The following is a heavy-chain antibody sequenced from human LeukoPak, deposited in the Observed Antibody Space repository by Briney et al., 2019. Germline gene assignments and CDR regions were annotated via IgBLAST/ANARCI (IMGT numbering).Heavy chain of an antibody. D-gene: IGHD6-13*01. CDR3: AGDLFRAAGYFYFLDL. J-gene: IGHJ6*03. V-gene: IGHV4-59*01. Sequence: SETLSLTCTVSGGSISSYYWSWIRLPPGKGLEWIGYIYYSGTTNYNPSLKRRVTMSMDTSNNQLYLKLSYVTAADTAVYYCAGDLFRAAGYFYFLDLWGNGTTVTVSS. CDR2: IYYSGTT. CDR1: GGSISSYY.